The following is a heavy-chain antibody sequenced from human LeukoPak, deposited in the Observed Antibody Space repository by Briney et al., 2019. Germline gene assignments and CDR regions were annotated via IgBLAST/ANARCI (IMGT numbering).Heavy chain of an antibody. CDR1: GYTFTGYY. CDR2: INPNSGGT. CDR3: ARGQVRDRGDY. V-gene: IGHV1-2*06. Sequence: GASVKVSCKASGYTFTGYYMHWVRQAPGQGLEWMGRINPNSGGTNYAQKFQGRVTMTRDTSISTAYMELSSLRSEDTAVYYCARGQVRDRGDYWGQGTLVTVSS. D-gene: IGHD2-15*01. J-gene: IGHJ4*02.